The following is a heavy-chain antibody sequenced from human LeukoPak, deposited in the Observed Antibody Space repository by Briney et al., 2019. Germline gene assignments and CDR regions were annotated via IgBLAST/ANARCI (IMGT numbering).Heavy chain of an antibody. Sequence: GGSLRLSCAVSGFTFSSYWMSWVRQAPGKGLEWVANIKQDGSEKYYVDSVKGQFTISRDNAKNSLFLQMNSLRAEDTAVYYCATGRQCGYWGQGTLVTVSS. V-gene: IGHV3-7*03. D-gene: IGHD4-11*01. CDR2: IKQDGSEK. J-gene: IGHJ4*02. CDR1: GFTFSSYW. CDR3: ATGRQCGY.